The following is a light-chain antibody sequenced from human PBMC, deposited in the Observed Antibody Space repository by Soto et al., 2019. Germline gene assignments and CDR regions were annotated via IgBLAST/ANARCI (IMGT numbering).Light chain of an antibody. CDR3: QQYDNLPIT. CDR2: DAS. Sequence: DIQMTQSPSSLSASVGDRVTITCQASQDISNYLNWYQQKPGKPPKLLIYDASNLETGVPSRFSGSGSGTDFTFTISSLQPEDIATYYCQQYDNLPITFGQGKRLEIK. CDR1: QDISNY. J-gene: IGKJ5*01. V-gene: IGKV1-33*01.